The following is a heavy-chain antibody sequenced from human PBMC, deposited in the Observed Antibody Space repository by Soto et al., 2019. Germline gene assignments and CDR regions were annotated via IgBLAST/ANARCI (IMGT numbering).Heavy chain of an antibody. CDR3: AAAPSGYSYGLFDY. V-gene: IGHV1-2*02. D-gene: IGHD5-18*01. J-gene: IGHJ4*02. Sequence: ASVKVSCKASGYTFTGYYMHWVRQAPGQGLEWMGWINPNSGGTNYAQKFQERVTITRDMSTSTAYMELSSLRSEDTAVYYCAAAPSGYSYGLFDYWGQGTLVTVSS. CDR2: INPNSGGT. CDR1: GYTFTGYY.